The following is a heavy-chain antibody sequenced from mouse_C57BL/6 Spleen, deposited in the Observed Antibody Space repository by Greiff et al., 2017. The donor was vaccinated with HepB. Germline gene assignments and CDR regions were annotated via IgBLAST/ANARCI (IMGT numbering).Heavy chain of an antibody. CDR2: INPGSGGT. Sequence: QVQLKQSGAELVRPGTSVKVSCKASGYAFTNYLIEWVKQRPGQGLEWIGVINPGSGGTNYNEKFKGKATLTADKSSSTAYMQLSSLTSEDSAVYFCAKLGDYYAMDYWGQGTSVTVSS. D-gene: IGHD4-1*01. CDR1: GYAFTNYL. J-gene: IGHJ4*01. V-gene: IGHV1-54*01. CDR3: AKLGDYYAMDY.